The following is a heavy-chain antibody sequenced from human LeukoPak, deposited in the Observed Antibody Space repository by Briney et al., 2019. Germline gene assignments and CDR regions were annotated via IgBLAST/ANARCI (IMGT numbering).Heavy chain of an antibody. D-gene: IGHD3-10*01. Sequence: SETLSLTCTVSGGSIGSSSYYWGWIRQPPGKGLEWIGSIYYSGSTYYNPSLKSRVTMSIDTSKNQFSLKLSSVTAADTAVYYCARDYGSGSYNSPFDFWGQGTLVTVSS. CDR3: ARDYGSGSYNSPFDF. J-gene: IGHJ4*02. CDR2: IYYSGST. V-gene: IGHV4-39*07. CDR1: GGSIGSSSYY.